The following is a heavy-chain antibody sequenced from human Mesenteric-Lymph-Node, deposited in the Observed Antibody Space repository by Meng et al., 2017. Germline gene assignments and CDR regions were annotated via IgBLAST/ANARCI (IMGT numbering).Heavy chain of an antibody. J-gene: IGHJ4*02. V-gene: IGHV1-18*04. CDR1: GYTFTGYY. D-gene: IGHD4-17*01. CDR3: ARGTAYGDYVSL. Sequence: QVRLVQSGAEVKKPGASVKVSCKASGYTFTGYYMHWVRQAPGQGLEWMGWISAYNGNTNYAQKLQGRVTMTTDTSTSTAYMELRSLRSEDTAVYYCARGTAYGDYVSLWGQGTLVTVSS. CDR2: ISAYNGNT.